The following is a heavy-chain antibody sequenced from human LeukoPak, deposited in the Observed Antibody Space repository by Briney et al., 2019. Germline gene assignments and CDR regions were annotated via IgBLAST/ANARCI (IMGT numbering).Heavy chain of an antibody. Sequence: SVKVSRKASGGTFSSYAISWVRQAPGQGLEWMGGIIPIFGTANYAQKFQGRVTITADKSTSTAYMELSSLRSEDTAVYYCARRRTTDDWFDPWGQGTLVTVSS. D-gene: IGHD1-7*01. CDR1: GGTFSSYA. CDR2: IIPIFGTA. CDR3: ARRRTTDDWFDP. J-gene: IGHJ5*02. V-gene: IGHV1-69*06.